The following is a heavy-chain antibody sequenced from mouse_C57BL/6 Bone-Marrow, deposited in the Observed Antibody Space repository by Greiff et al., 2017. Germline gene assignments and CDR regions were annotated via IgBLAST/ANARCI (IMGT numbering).Heavy chain of an antibody. J-gene: IGHJ2*01. CDR3: ARRGNWDDY. CDR1: GFTFSSYG. Sequence: EVKLMESGGDLVKPGGSLKLSCAASGFTFSSYGMSWVRQTPDKRLEWVATISSGGSYTYYPDSVKGRFTISRDNANNTLYLQMSSLKSEDTAMYYCARRGNWDDYWGQGTTLTVSS. CDR2: ISSGGSYT. D-gene: IGHD4-1*01. V-gene: IGHV5-6*02.